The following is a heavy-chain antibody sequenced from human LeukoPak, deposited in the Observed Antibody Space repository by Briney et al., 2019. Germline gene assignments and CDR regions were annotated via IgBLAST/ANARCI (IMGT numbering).Heavy chain of an antibody. CDR2: ISSSSSYI. CDR3: ARDPYQLGYCSGGSCYGNYYYYMDV. D-gene: IGHD2-15*01. Sequence: GSLRLSCAASGFTFSSYSINWVRQAPGKGLEWVSSISSSSSYIYYADSVKGGFTIYRDKAKKSLYMQMNRQRDEDRAVYYCARDPYQLGYCSGGSCYGNYYYYMDVWGKGTTVTVSS. CDR1: GFTFSSYS. J-gene: IGHJ6*03. V-gene: IGHV3-21*01.